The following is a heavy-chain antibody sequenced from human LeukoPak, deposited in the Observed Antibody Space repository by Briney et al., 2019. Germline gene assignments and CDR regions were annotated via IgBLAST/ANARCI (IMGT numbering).Heavy chain of an antibody. V-gene: IGHV1-46*01. Sequence: GASVKVSCKASGYTFTSYYMHWVRQAPGQGLEWMGIINPSGGSTSYAQKFQGRVTMTRDKSTSTAYMELSSLRSEDTAVYYCARGRTSVYYMDVWGKGTTVTVSS. CDR1: GYTFTSYY. D-gene: IGHD2-8*01. CDR3: ARGRTSVYYMDV. CDR2: INPSGGST. J-gene: IGHJ6*03.